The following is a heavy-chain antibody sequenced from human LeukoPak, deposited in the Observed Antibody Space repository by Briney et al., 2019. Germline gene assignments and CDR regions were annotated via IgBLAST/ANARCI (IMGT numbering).Heavy chain of an antibody. J-gene: IGHJ2*01. V-gene: IGHV3-21*04. CDR1: GFTFSSYS. CDR2: ISSSSSSYI. CDR3: ARGHGGSIAARRSRGRASKCENWYFDL. Sequence: NTGGSLRLSCAASGFTFSSYSMSWVRQAPGKGLEWVSSISSSSSSYIYYGDSVKGRFTNSRDNAKTSRYLQMNSLRAEDTAVYYGARGHGGSIAARRSRGRASKCENWYFDLWGRGTLVTVSS. D-gene: IGHD6-6*01.